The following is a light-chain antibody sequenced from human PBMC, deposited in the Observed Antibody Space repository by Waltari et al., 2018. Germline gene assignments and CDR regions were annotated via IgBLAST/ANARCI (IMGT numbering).Light chain of an antibody. CDR1: QNVGTW. V-gene: IGKV1-5*03. CDR2: MAS. Sequence: DIQMTQSPSTLSASVGDRVTISCRASQNVGTWLAWYQQKPGKAPKLLIYMASSLESGVPSRFSGSGSGTEFTLTISSLQPDDFATYSCQQYSSFPTFGQGTKV. CDR3: QQYSSFPT. J-gene: IGKJ2*01.